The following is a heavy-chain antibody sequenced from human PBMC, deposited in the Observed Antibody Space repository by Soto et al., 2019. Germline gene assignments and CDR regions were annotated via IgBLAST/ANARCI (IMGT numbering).Heavy chain of an antibody. Sequence: GGSLRLSCSASGFTFSDYPRNWVRQAPGKGLEWVSSIRTISSAIYFADSVRGRFTISRDNARNSLYLQMTSLRDEDTAVYYCARETPAFDSWGQGTLVTV. V-gene: IGHV3-48*02. J-gene: IGHJ4*02. CDR1: GFTFSDYP. D-gene: IGHD2-15*01. CDR2: IRTISSAI. CDR3: ARETPAFDS.